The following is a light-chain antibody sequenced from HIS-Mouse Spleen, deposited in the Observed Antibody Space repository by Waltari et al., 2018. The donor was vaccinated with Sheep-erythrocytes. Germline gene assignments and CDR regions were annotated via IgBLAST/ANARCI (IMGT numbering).Light chain of an antibody. CDR1: QDIINY. J-gene: IGKJ2*01. CDR2: DAS. CDR3: QQYDNLPPYT. V-gene: IGKV1-33*01. Sequence: DIQMTQSPSSLSASVGDRVTITCQASQDIINYLNWDQQKPRKAPKLLIYDASNLKTGVPSRFSGSGSGTDFTFTISSLQPEDIATYYCQQYDNLPPYTFGQGTKLEIK.